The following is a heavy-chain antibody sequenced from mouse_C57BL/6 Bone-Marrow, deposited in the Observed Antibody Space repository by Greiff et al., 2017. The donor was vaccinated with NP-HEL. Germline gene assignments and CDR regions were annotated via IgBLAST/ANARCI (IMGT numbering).Heavy chain of an antibody. J-gene: IGHJ2*01. CDR3: ARRITTVVARGDY. CDR2: IYPGSGST. V-gene: IGHV1-55*01. CDR1: GYTFTSYW. D-gene: IGHD1-1*01. Sequence: QVQLQQPGAELVKPGASVKMSCKASGYTFTSYWITWVKQRPGQGLEWIGDIYPGSGSTNYNEKFKSKATLTVDTSSSTAYMQLSSLTSEHSAVYYCARRITTVVARGDYWGQGTTLTVSS.